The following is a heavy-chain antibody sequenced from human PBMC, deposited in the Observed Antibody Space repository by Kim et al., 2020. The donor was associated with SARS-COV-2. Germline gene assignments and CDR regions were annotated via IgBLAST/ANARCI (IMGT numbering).Heavy chain of an antibody. V-gene: IGHV4-59*01. Sequence: LKSRVTISVDTSKNQFSLKLSSVTAADTAVYYCARVGYSSSWGNVGWFDPWGQGTLVTVSS. CDR3: ARVGYSSSWGNVGWFDP. J-gene: IGHJ5*02. D-gene: IGHD6-13*01.